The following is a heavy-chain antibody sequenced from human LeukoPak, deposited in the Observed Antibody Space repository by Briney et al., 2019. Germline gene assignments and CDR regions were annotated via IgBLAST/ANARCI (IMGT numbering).Heavy chain of an antibody. Sequence: SETLSLTCTVSGGSISSYYWSWIRQPPGKGLEWVGYIYYSGSNKYNPSLKSRVTISVDTSKNQFSLKLSSVTAADTAVYYCASVDTAMETIDYWGQGTLVTVSS. D-gene: IGHD5-18*01. CDR3: ASVDTAMETIDY. CDR2: IYYSGSN. J-gene: IGHJ4*02. V-gene: IGHV4-59*01. CDR1: GGSISSYY.